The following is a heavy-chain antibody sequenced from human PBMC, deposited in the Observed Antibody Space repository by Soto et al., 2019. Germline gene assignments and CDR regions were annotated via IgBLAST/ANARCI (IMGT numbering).Heavy chain of an antibody. D-gene: IGHD5-18*01. CDR1: GGSFSGYY. V-gene: IGHV4-34*01. CDR3: GRVMDTALGNRTYYFDY. CDR2: INHSGST. Sequence: PSETLSLTCAVYGGSFSGYYWSWIRQPPGKGLEWIGEINHSGSTNYNPSLKSRVTISVDTSKNQFSLKLSSVTAADTAVYYCGRVMDTALGNRTYYFDYWGQGTLVTVSS. J-gene: IGHJ4*02.